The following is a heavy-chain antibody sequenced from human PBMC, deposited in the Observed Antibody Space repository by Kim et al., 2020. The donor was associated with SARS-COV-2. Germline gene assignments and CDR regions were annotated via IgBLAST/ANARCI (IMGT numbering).Heavy chain of an antibody. CDR3: AKQEGGWSVY. D-gene: IGHD6-19*01. CDR2: RT. Sequence: RTYYAASVKGRFTISRDNSKNTLYLQMNSLRAEDTAIYYCAKQEGGWSVYWGQGTPVTVSS. V-gene: IGHV3-23*01. J-gene: IGHJ4*02.